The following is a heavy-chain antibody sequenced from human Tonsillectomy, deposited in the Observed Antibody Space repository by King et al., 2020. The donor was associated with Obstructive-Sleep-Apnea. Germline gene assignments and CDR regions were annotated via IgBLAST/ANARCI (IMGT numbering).Heavy chain of an antibody. D-gene: IGHD6-19*01. J-gene: IGHJ4*02. Sequence: VQLVESGGGLVQPGRSLRLSCAASGFTVDDYGMHWVRQAPGKGLEWVSGISWNSGSIGYADSVKGRFTISRDNAKNSLYLTRNSLRAEDTALYYWTKDKSSGWYSPFDYWGQGTLVTVSS. V-gene: IGHV3-9*01. CDR3: TKDKSSGWYSPFDY. CDR2: ISWNSGSI. CDR1: GFTVDDYG.